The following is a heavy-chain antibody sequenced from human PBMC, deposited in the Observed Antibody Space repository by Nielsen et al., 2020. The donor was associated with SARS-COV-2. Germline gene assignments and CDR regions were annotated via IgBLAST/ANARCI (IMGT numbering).Heavy chain of an antibody. CDR2: LSSEGTKE. J-gene: IGHJ6*02. Sequence: GESLKISCAVSGFTFSTCSNCAMDWVRQAPGKGLEWVAFLSSEGTKEFYTDSVQGRFIISRDNFKNTLNLQMSSLRPEDSAVYYCARGRDYAMDVWGQGTTVIVSS. D-gene: IGHD5-24*01. CDR3: ARGRDYAMDV. V-gene: IGHV3-30-3*01. CDR1: GFTFSTCSNCA.